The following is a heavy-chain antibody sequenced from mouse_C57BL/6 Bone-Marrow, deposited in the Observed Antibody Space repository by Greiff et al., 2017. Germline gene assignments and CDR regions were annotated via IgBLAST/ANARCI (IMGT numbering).Heavy chain of an antibody. Sequence: VQLKESGGDLVKPGGSLKLSCAASGFTFSSYGMSWVRQTPDKRLEWVATISSGGSYTYYPDSVKGRFTISRDNAKNTLYLQMSSLKSEDTAMYYCARHWGFAYWGQGTLVTVSA. J-gene: IGHJ3*01. CDR3: ARHWGFAY. V-gene: IGHV5-6*01. CDR1: GFTFSSYG. CDR2: ISSGGSYT.